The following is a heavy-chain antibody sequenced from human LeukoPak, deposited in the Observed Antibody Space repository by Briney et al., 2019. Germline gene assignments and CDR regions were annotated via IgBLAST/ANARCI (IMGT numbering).Heavy chain of an antibody. CDR1: GYTFTSYG. CDR3: ARSSYGVELGDY. CDR2: ISAYNGNT. J-gene: IGHJ4*02. Sequence: ASVKVSCTASGYTFTSYGISWVRQAPGQGLEWMGWISAYNGNTNYAQKLQGRVTMTTDTSTSTAYMELRSLRSDDTAVYYCARSSYGVELGDYWGQGTLVTVSS. V-gene: IGHV1-18*01. D-gene: IGHD5-18*01.